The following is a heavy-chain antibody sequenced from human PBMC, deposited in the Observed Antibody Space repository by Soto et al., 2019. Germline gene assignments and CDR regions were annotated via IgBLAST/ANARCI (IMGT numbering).Heavy chain of an antibody. D-gene: IGHD2-2*01. Sequence: PGGSLRLSCAASGFTFSSYAMSWVRQAPGKGLEWVSAISGSGGSTYYADSVKGRFTISRDNSKNTLYLQMNSLRAEDTAVYYCAKGPYCSSTSCPNYYYYYMDVWGKGTTVTVSS. V-gene: IGHV3-23*01. CDR2: ISGSGGST. J-gene: IGHJ6*03. CDR3: AKGPYCSSTSCPNYYYYYMDV. CDR1: GFTFSSYA.